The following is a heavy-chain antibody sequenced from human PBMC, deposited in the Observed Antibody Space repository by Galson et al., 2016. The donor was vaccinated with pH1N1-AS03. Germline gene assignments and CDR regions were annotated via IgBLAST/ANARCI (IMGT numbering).Heavy chain of an antibody. CDR2: IYAGDSDT. V-gene: IGHV5-51*01. CDR3: AKSLYSSSPSSGFDY. Sequence: QSGAEVKKPGESLKISCKGSGYSSTSYWIGWVRQMPGKGLEWMGSIYAGDSDTRYSPSFQGQVTISADKSISTAYLQWSSLKASDTAMYYCAKSLYSSSPSSGFDYWGQGTLVTVSS. J-gene: IGHJ4*02. D-gene: IGHD6-6*01. CDR1: GYSSTSYW.